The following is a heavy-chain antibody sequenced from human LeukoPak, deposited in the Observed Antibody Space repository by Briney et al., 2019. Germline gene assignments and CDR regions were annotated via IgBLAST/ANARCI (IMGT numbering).Heavy chain of an antibody. Sequence: GGSLRLSCAASGFTFSSYWMHWVRQAPGKGLVWVSRINSDGSSTSYADSVKGRFTISRDNAKNSLYLQMNSLRAEDTAVYYCARDGTSFGLGYWGQGTLVTVSS. V-gene: IGHV3-74*01. D-gene: IGHD3-16*01. CDR2: INSDGSST. CDR1: GFTFSSYW. J-gene: IGHJ4*02. CDR3: ARDGTSFGLGY.